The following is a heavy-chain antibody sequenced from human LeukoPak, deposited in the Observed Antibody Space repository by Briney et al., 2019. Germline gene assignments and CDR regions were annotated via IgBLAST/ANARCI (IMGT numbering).Heavy chain of an antibody. CDR2: INPNSGGT. CDR1: GYTFTDYY. V-gene: IGHV1-2*02. CDR3: ARAQGQSRYGYGAAYYYYMDV. Sequence: ASVKVSCKASGYTFTDYYMHWVRQAPGQGLEWMGWINPNSGGTNYAQKFQGRVTMTRHTSISTAYMELSRLRSDDTAVYYCARAQGQSRYGYGAAYYYYMDVWGKGTTVTVSS. D-gene: IGHD5-18*01. J-gene: IGHJ6*03.